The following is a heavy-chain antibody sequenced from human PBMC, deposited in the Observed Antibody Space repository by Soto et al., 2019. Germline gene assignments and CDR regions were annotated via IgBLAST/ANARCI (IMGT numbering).Heavy chain of an antibody. CDR2: INHSGST. V-gene: IGHV4-34*01. Sequence: SETLSLTCAVYGRSFSGYYWTWIRQPPGTGLEWIGEINHSGSTNYNPSLKSRVTISVDTSKNQFSLKLTSVTAADTAVYYCARDKITGLFDYWGQGTLATVSS. CDR1: GRSFSGYY. CDR3: ARDKITGLFDY. J-gene: IGHJ4*02. D-gene: IGHD2-8*02.